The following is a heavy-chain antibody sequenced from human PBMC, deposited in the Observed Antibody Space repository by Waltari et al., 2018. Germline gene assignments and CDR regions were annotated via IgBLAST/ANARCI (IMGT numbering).Heavy chain of an antibody. CDR1: GYSISSGYY. CDR3: ARGYCTNGVCYFDAFDI. CDR2: IYHSGST. J-gene: IGHJ3*02. Sequence: QVQLQESGPGLVKPSETLSLTCTVSGYSISSGYYWGWIRQPPGKGLEWIGSIYHSGSTYYNPSLKSRVTISVDTSKNQFSLKLSSVTAADTAVYYCARGYCTNGVCYFDAFDIWGQGTMVTVSS. D-gene: IGHD2-8*01. V-gene: IGHV4-38-2*02.